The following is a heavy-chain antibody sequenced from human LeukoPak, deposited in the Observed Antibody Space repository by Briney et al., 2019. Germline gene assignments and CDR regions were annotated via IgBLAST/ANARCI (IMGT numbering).Heavy chain of an antibody. V-gene: IGHV4-4*02. CDR1: GGSISSSNW. D-gene: IGHD3-22*01. J-gene: IGHJ4*02. Sequence: PSGTLSLTCAVSGGSISSSNWWSWVRQPPGKGLEWIGEIYHSGSTNYNPSLKSRVTISVDKSKSQFSLKLSSVTAADTAVYYCARTYYYDSSGYYYFDYWGQGTLVTVSS. CDR2: IYHSGST. CDR3: ARTYYYDSSGYYYFDY.